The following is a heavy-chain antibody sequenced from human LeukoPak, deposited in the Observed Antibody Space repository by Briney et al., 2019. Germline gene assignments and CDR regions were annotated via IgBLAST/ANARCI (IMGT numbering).Heavy chain of an antibody. J-gene: IGHJ3*02. CDR3: ARRVHYDILTGYYRVNAFDI. V-gene: IGHV1-18*01. CDR1: GYTFTSYG. D-gene: IGHD3-9*01. Sequence: ASVKVSCKASGYTFTSYGISWVRQAPGQGLEWMGWISAYNGNTNYAQKLQGRVTITRNTSISTAYMELSSLRSEDTAVYYCARRVHYDILTGYYRVNAFDIWGQGTMVTVSS. CDR2: ISAYNGNT.